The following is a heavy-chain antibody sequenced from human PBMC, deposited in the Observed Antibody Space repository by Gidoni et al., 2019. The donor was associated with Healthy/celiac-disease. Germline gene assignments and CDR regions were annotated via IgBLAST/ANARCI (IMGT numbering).Heavy chain of an antibody. CDR2: ISYDGSNK. D-gene: IGHD3-9*01. CDR1: GFTFSSYA. V-gene: IGHV3-30*01. J-gene: IGHJ4*02. CDR3: ARDYSFYDILTGYYSSGYFDY. Sequence: QVQLVESGGGVVQPGRSLRLSCAASGFTFSSYAMHWVRQAPGKGLEWVAVISYDGSNKYYADSVKGRFTISRDNSKNTLYLQMNSLRAEDTAVYYCARDYSFYDILTGYYSSGYFDYWGQGTLVTVSS.